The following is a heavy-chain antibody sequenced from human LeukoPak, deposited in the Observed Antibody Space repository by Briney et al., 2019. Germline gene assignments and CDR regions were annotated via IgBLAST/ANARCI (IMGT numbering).Heavy chain of an antibody. J-gene: IGHJ4*02. CDR1: GFTFSRHG. Sequence: GGSLRLSCAPSGFTFSRHGMHWVRQAPGKGLEWVAIISNDGSRKYYAHSVEGRFTISRDNSKNTRYLQMDRLRAEDTAVYYCARDRAWNYFDYWGQGPLVTVSS. CDR3: ARDRAWNYFDY. V-gene: IGHV3-30*03. CDR2: ISNDGSRK. D-gene: IGHD3-3*01.